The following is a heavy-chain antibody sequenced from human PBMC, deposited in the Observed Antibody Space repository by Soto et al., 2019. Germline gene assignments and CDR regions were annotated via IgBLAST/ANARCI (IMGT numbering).Heavy chain of an antibody. D-gene: IGHD3-10*01. CDR1: GFTFSSYA. V-gene: IGHV3-23*01. Sequence: GSLRLSCAASGFTFSSYAMTWIRQAPGKGLKWVSSISGSGGTTYDADSVKGRFAISIDNSKNTLYLQMNSLRPEDTAVKYCATGPTFYYAYWGQGTLVTVSS. CDR3: ATGPTFYYAY. CDR2: ISGSGGTT. J-gene: IGHJ4*02.